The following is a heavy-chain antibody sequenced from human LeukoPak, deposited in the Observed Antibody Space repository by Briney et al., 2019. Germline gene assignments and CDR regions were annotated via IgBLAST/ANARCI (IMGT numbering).Heavy chain of an antibody. D-gene: IGHD2-2*01. CDR1: GGAFSGYY. CDR2: INYSGST. Sequence: NASETLSLTCAVYGGAFSGYYWSWIRQPPGKGLEWIGEINYSGSTNYNPSLKSRVTISVDTSKNQFSLKLSSVTAADTAVYYCARCPTYCSSTSCLSYYYYMDVWGKGTTVTVSS. J-gene: IGHJ6*03. CDR3: ARCPTYCSSTSCLSYYYYMDV. V-gene: IGHV4-34*01.